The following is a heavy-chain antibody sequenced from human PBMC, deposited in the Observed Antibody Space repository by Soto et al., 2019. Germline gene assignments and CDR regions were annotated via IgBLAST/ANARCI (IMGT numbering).Heavy chain of an antibody. CDR1: GFTFSSYS. V-gene: IGHV3-21*01. D-gene: IGHD3-22*01. Sequence: EVHLVESGGGLVKPGGSLRLSCAASGFTFSSYSMNWVRQAPGKGLEWVSTITGSSSYIYYADSVKGRFTISRDNAKNSLYLPMNTLTAEDTAVYYCSIDVYYYDSSAYWAYWCQGTLVTVSS. CDR2: ITGSSSYI. CDR3: SIDVYYYDSSAYWAY. J-gene: IGHJ4*02.